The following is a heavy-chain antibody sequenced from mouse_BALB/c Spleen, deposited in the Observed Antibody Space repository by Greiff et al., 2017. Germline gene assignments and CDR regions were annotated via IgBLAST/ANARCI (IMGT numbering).Heavy chain of an antibody. CDR1: GFTFSSYG. V-gene: IGHV5-6*01. J-gene: IGHJ4*01. Sequence: EVQVVESGGDLVKPGGSLKLSCAASGFTFSSYGMSWVRQTPDKRLEWVATISSGGSYTYYPDSVKGRFTISRDNSKNTLYLQLSSLKSEDTAMYCCARQNTTDAMDYWGQGTSVTVSS. CDR3: ARQNTTDAMDY. D-gene: IGHD1-1*01. CDR2: ISSGGSYT.